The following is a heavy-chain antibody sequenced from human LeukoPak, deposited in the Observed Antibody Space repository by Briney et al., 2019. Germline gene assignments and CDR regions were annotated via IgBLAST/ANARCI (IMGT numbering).Heavy chain of an antibody. CDR2: INYRGST. V-gene: IGHV4-39*01. Sequence: SETLSLTCTVSVSGASISSSAYYWGWIRRPPGKGLEWIATINYRGSTYYTPSLKSRVTISIDTSKNQFSLNLSSVTAADTAVYYCARHRYFGGNFADSWGQGILVTVSS. CDR1: GASISSSAYY. D-gene: IGHD4-23*01. J-gene: IGHJ4*02. CDR3: ARHRYFGGNFADS.